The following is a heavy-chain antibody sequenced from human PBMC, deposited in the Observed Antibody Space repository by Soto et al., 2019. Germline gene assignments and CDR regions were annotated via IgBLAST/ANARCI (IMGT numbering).Heavy chain of an antibody. J-gene: IGHJ4*02. D-gene: IGHD1-7*01. CDR3: ARVMGSLELAFDY. CDR2: IYHSGST. V-gene: IGHV4-30-2*01. CDR1: GGSISSGGYS. Sequence: PSETLSLTCAVSGGSISSGGYSWSWIRQPPGRGLEWIGYIYHSGSTYYNPSLKSRVTISVDRSKNQFSLKLSSVTAADTAVYYCARVMGSLELAFDYWGQGTLVTVSS.